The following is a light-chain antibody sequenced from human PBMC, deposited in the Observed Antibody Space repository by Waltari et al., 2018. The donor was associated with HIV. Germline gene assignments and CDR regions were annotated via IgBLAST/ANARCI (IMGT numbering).Light chain of an antibody. V-gene: IGLV1-40*01. CDR3: ASHAGSKDV. Sequence: QSVLTQPPSVSGAPGQRVTISCTGSRTNIGAGYDVHWYQQLPGTAPKLLIFRNVTKRPSGVPHRFSGSKSGNTAFLTVSGLQAEDEADYCCASHAGSKDVFGGGTRLTVL. CDR2: RNVT. J-gene: IGLJ2*01. CDR1: RTNIGAGYD.